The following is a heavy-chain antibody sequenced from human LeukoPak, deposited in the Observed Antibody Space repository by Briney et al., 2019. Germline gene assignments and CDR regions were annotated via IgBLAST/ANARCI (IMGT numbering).Heavy chain of an antibody. CDR2: ISGNGAGT. D-gene: IGHD4-17*01. J-gene: IGHJ3*02. CDR1: GFTFSSHA. Sequence: GGSLRLSCTPSGFTFSSHAMSWVRQAPGKGLEWVSGISGNGAGTYYGDSVKGRFTISRDNSKNTLYLQMNSLRAEDTAVYYCASTTGTTVTTATAFDIWGQGTMVTVSS. CDR3: ASTTGTTVTTATAFDI. V-gene: IGHV3-23*02.